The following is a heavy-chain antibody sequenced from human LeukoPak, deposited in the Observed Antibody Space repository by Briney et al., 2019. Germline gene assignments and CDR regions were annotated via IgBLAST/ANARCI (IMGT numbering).Heavy chain of an antibody. J-gene: IGHJ3*02. Sequence: SETLSLTCTVSGVSISSYYWTWIRQPAGKGLEWIGRIYSSGDTNYNPSLESRVTMSIDTSKNQFSLKLSSVTAADTAVYYCARERGNLRGDAFDIWGQGTMVTVSS. CDR2: IYSSGDT. V-gene: IGHV4-4*07. CDR1: GVSISSYY. CDR3: ARERGNLRGDAFDI. D-gene: IGHD1-26*01.